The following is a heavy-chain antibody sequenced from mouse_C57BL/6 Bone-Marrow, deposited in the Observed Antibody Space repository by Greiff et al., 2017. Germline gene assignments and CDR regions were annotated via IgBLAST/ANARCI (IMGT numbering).Heavy chain of an antibody. CDR3: AREGGVPYAMDY. Sequence: QVHVKQSGAELARPGASVKLSCKASGYTFTSYGISWVKQRTGQGLEWIGEIYPRSGNTYYNEKFKGKATLTADKSSSTAYMELRSLTSEDSAVYFCAREGGVPYAMDYWGQGTSVTVSS. CDR2: IYPRSGNT. V-gene: IGHV1-81*01. J-gene: IGHJ4*01. D-gene: IGHD6-1*01. CDR1: GYTFTSYG.